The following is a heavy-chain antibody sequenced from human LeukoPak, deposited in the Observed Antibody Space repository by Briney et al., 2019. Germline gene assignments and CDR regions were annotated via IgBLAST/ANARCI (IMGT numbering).Heavy chain of an antibody. J-gene: IGHJ5*02. CDR2: IFRTGTT. Sequence: PSQTLSLTCIVSGGPISSSAYYWGWIRQPPGKGLEWIGSIFRTGTTYYNPSHKSRISISVDTSKNHFSLKLHSLTAADTAVYYCARDGDGFCSDGSCYAEPWGQGTLVTVSS. D-gene: IGHD2-15*01. CDR1: GGPISSSAYY. V-gene: IGHV4-39*02. CDR3: ARDGDGFCSDGSCYAEP.